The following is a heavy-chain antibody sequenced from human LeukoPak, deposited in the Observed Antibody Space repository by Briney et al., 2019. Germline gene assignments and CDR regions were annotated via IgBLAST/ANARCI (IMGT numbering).Heavy chain of an antibody. J-gene: IGHJ6*02. CDR1: GYTFTSYY. CDR3: ASRSLYYYDGSGPWGMDV. V-gene: IGHV1-46*01. CDR2: INPSGGST. D-gene: IGHD3-22*01. Sequence: ASVKVSCKASGYTFTSYYMHWVRQAPGQGLEWMGIINPSGGSTSYAQKFQGRVTMTRDTSTSTVYMELSSLRSEDTAVYYCASRSLYYYDGSGPWGMDVWGQGTTVTVSS.